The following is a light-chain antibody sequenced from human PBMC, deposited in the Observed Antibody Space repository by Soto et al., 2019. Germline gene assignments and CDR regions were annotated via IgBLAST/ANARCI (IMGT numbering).Light chain of an antibody. CDR1: SSDVGGYNY. V-gene: IGLV2-14*03. J-gene: IGLJ1*01. Sequence: QSALTQPASVSGSPGQSITIFCTGTSSDVGGYNYVSWYQQHPGKAPKLIIYDVNDRPSGVSDRFSGSKSGNTASLTISGLQAEDEADYYCGSYASISTGLFGTGTKLTVL. CDR2: DVN. CDR3: GSYASISTGL.